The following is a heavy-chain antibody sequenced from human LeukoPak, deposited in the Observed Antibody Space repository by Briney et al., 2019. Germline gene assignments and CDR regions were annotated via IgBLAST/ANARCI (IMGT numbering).Heavy chain of an antibody. CDR1: GFTFSSYA. J-gene: IGHJ4*02. Sequence: GGSLRLSCAASGFTFSSYAMRWVRQAPGKGLEWVTVISYDGINKYYADSVKGRFTISRDNSKNTVYLQMNSLRGEDTAVYYCARGRNVDTSMVNDYWGQGTLVTVSS. D-gene: IGHD5-18*01. V-gene: IGHV3-30*04. CDR2: ISYDGINK. CDR3: ARGRNVDTSMVNDY.